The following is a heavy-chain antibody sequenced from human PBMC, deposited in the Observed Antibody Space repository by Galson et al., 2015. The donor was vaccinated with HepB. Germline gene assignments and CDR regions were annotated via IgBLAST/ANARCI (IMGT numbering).Heavy chain of an antibody. CDR3: ARLIKGSTYNTSHWYFDL. Sequence: QSGAEVKKPGESLKISCRGSGYSFTTNWIGWARQMPGKGLEWIGIIYPGDSDTRYSPSFQGNVTVSVDKAIRTAYMQWSSLKASDTAIFYCARLIKGSTYNTSHWYFDLWGRGTLVTVSS. J-gene: IGHJ2*01. CDR2: IYPGDSDT. CDR1: GYSFTTNW. D-gene: IGHD1-1*01. V-gene: IGHV5-51*03.